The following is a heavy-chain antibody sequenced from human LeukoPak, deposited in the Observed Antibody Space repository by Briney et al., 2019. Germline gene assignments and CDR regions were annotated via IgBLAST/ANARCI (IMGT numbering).Heavy chain of an antibody. J-gene: IGHJ4*02. D-gene: IGHD3-16*01. CDR2: ISTSSSYI. CDR1: AFTFSSYS. CDR3: ARAPYGDNGYTAEVADY. V-gene: IGHV3-21*04. Sequence: GGSLRLSCAASAFTFSSYSMNWVRQAPGKGLEWVSFISTSSSYIHYADSVKGRFTVSRDNSKNTLYLQMNSLRAEDTAVYYCARAPYGDNGYTAEVADYWGQGTLVTVSS.